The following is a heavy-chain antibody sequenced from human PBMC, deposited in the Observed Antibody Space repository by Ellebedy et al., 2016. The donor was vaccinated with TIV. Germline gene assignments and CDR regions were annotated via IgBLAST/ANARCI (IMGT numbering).Heavy chain of an antibody. Sequence: SETLSLTXTVSGGSISSSSYYWGWIRQPPGKGLEWIGYIYYSGSTYYNPSLKSRVTISVDTSKNQFSLKLSSVTAADTAVYYCAREGRSYYYGMDVWGQGTTVTVSS. V-gene: IGHV4-30-4*08. J-gene: IGHJ6*02. CDR3: AREGRSYYYGMDV. CDR2: IYYSGST. CDR1: GGSISSSSYY.